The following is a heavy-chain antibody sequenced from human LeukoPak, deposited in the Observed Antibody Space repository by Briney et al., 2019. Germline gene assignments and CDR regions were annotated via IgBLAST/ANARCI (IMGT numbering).Heavy chain of an antibody. Sequence: PSETLSLTCTVSGGSISSYHWSWIRQPPGKGLEWIGYIYYSGSTNYNPSLKSRVTISVDTSRNQFSLKLSSVTAADTAVYYCARDQGSWFDYWGQGTLVTVSS. CDR2: IYYSGST. D-gene: IGHD6-13*01. CDR1: GGSISSYH. J-gene: IGHJ4*02. CDR3: ARDQGSWFDY. V-gene: IGHV4-59*01.